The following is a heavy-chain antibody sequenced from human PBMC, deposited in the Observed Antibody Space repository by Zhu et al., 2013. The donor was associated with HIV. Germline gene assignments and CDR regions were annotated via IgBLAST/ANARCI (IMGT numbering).Heavy chain of an antibody. CDR2: INTDNGNT. CDR1: GYTFNSYG. CDR3: ARDHRRGGELSPIDY. V-gene: IGHV1-3*04. Sequence: VQLVQSGAEVKKPGASVKVSCKASGYTFNSYGMHWVRQAPGQRLEWMGWINTDNGNTKYSQNFQGRVTITRDTSASTTYMDMTSLRSEDTAVYYCARDHRRGGELSPIDYWGQGTLVTVST. D-gene: IGHD3-16*02. J-gene: IGHJ4*02.